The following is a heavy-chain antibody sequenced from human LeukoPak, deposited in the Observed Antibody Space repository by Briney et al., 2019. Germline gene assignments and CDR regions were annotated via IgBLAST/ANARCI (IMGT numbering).Heavy chain of an antibody. Sequence: SETLSLTCTVSGGSISSYYWSWIPQPPGKGLEWIGYIYYSGSTNYNPSLKSRVTISVDTSKKQVSLKLSSVTAADTAVYYCARERDAFDIWGQGTMVTVSS. V-gene: IGHV4-59*01. CDR1: GGSISSYY. CDR3: ARERDAFDI. J-gene: IGHJ3*02. CDR2: IYYSGST.